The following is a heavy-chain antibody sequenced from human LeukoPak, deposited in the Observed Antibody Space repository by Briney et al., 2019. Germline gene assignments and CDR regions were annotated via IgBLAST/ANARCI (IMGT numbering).Heavy chain of an antibody. CDR1: GYTFTGYH. V-gene: IGHV1-2*06. Sequence: ASVKVSCKASGYTFTGYHMHWARQAPGQGLEWMGRINPNSGDTNYAQKFQGRVTMTRDTSISTAYMELSRLRSDDTAVYYCARDYCSSTSCLFDYWGQGTLVTVSS. J-gene: IGHJ4*02. CDR2: INPNSGDT. CDR3: ARDYCSSTSCLFDY. D-gene: IGHD2-2*01.